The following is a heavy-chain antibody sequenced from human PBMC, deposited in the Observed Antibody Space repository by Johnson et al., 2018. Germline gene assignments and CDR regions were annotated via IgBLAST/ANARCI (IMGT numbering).Heavy chain of an antibody. CDR3: VRVSGIAVADYFYYYMDV. D-gene: IGHD6-19*01. CDR2: INSDGSST. CDR1: GFTFSNYW. Sequence: VQLQESGGGLAQPGGSLRLSCAASGFTFSNYWMYWVRQVPGRGLVWVSRINSDGSSTSYADSVKGRFTISRDNAKNTLYLQMKSRRAEDTAVYYCVRVSGIAVADYFYYYMDVWGKGTTVTVSS. V-gene: IGHV3-74*01. J-gene: IGHJ6*03.